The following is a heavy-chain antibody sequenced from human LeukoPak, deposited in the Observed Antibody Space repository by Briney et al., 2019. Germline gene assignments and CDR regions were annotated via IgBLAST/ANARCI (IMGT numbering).Heavy chain of an antibody. V-gene: IGHV3-53*01. CDR3: ARDLYCSGGTCNQH. J-gene: IGHJ1*01. CDR1: GFSVSSNY. D-gene: IGHD2-15*01. CDR2: ISVGGDT. Sequence: PGGSLRLSCAASGFSVSSNYMSWVRQAPGKGPEWVSVISVGGDTYYADSVKGRFTLSRDNSKNTVYLQLNSLRAEDTAVYYCARDLYCSGGTCNQHWGQGTLVTISS.